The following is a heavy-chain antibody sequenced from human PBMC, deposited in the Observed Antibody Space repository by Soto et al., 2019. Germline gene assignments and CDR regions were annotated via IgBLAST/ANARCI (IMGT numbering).Heavy chain of an antibody. Sequence: QVQLVESGGGVVQPGRSPRLSCAASGFMFRVYGMHWVRQAPGKGPEWVAVISSDGRTEFYADPVKGRFAISRDNRKSTVFLQRNSLRPEGTAIYYCAKTIATSSGVSSRGRGALLDYWGQGTLVTVSS. CDR1: GFMFRVYG. V-gene: IGHV3-30*18. J-gene: IGHJ4*02. CDR2: ISSDGRTE. D-gene: IGHD2-2*01. CDR3: AKTIATSSGVSSRGRGALLDY.